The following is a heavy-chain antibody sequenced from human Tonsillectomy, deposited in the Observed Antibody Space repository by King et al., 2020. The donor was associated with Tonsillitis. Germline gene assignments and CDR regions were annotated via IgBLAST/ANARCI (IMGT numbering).Heavy chain of an antibody. CDR2: IYYSGST. CDR3: ARDHWYYDSSGYDAFDI. V-gene: IGHV4-31*03. Sequence: VQLVESGPGLVKPSQTLSLTCTVSGGSISSGGYYWSWIRQHPGKGLEWIGYIYYSGSTYYNPSLKSRVTISVDTSKNQFSLKLSSVTAADTAVYYCARDHWYYDSSGYDAFDIWGQGTMVTVSS. D-gene: IGHD3-22*01. CDR1: GGSISSGGYY. J-gene: IGHJ3*02.